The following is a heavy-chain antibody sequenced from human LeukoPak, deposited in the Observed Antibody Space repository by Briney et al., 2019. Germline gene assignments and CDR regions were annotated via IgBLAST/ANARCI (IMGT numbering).Heavy chain of an antibody. Sequence: SETLSLTCTVSGGSISSFSYYWGWIRQPPGRGLEWIGTIYYSGSTYYNPSLKSRVTISTDTSKNQFFLNLRSVTAADTAVYYCARVRGDSPYSFDYWGQGTLVTVSS. V-gene: IGHV4-39*07. CDR3: ARVRGDSPYSFDY. J-gene: IGHJ4*02. D-gene: IGHD2-21*02. CDR1: GGSISSFSYY. CDR2: IYYSGST.